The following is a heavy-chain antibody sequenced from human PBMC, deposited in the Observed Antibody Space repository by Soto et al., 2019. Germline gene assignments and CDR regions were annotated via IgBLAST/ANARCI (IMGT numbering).Heavy chain of an antibody. CDR1: GGSISSSYW. J-gene: IGHJ6*02. CDR2: IYHSGST. Sequence: QVQLQESGPGLVKPSGTLFLTCAVSGGSISSSYWWSCVRQPPGKGLEWIGEIYHSGSTNYNPSLKSRVTISVDKSKNQFSLKLSSVTAADTAVYYCARVSGSYYYGMDVWGQGTTVTVSS. CDR3: ARVSGSYYYGMDV. V-gene: IGHV4-4*02. D-gene: IGHD1-26*01.